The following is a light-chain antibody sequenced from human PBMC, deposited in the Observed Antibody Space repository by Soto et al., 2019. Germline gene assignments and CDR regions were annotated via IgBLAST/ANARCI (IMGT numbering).Light chain of an antibody. V-gene: IGKV1-39*01. J-gene: IGKJ5*01. CDR2: DVS. CDR3: QQYNNWPFS. CDR1: QSISSY. Sequence: DIPITQSPSSLSASDEYRVTITCRASQSISSYLNWYQHKPGKAPNLLIYDVSIRATGVPARFSGTGSETDFTLTISGLQSEDSAVYFCQQYNNWPFSFGQGTRLEIK.